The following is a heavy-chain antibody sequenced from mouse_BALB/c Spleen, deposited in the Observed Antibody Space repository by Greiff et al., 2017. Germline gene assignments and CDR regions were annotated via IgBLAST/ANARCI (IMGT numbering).Heavy chain of an antibody. V-gene: IGHV3-8*02. D-gene: IGHD2-2*01. Sequence: EVKLMESGPSLVKPSQTLSLTCSVTGDSITSGYWNWIRKFPGNKLEYMGYISYSGSTYYNPSLKSRISITRDTSKNQYYLQLNSVTTEDTATYYGARSYGYDRSYYFDYWGQGTTLTVSS. CDR3: ARSYGYDRSYYFDY. CDR2: ISYSGST. J-gene: IGHJ2*01. CDR1: GDSITSGY.